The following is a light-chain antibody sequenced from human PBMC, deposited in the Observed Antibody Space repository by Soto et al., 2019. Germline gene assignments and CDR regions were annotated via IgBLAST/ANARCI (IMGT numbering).Light chain of an antibody. CDR3: CSYADSRAL. CDR1: SSDVGGYNY. J-gene: IGLJ2*01. CDR2: DVT. Sequence: QSALTQPRSVSGSPGQSVTISCTGSSSDVGGYNYVSWYQQYPGKAPKVMIYDVTKRPSGVPDRFSGSKSANTASLIISGLQAEDEADYYCCSYADSRALFGGGTKLTVL. V-gene: IGLV2-11*01.